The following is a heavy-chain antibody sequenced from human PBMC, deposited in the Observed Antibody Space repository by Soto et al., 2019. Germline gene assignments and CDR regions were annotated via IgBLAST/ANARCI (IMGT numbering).Heavy chain of an antibody. CDR1: GGTFSSYT. J-gene: IGHJ5*02. Sequence: QVQLVQSGAEVKKPGSSVKVSCKASGGTFSSYTISWVRQAPGQGLEWMGRIIPILGIANYAQKFQGRVTITADKSTSTAYMELSSLRSEDTAVYYCARGPQRPHSSSWYSEGIFDPWGEVTLVTVSS. D-gene: IGHD6-13*01. CDR3: ARGPQRPHSSSWYSEGIFDP. CDR2: IIPILGIA. V-gene: IGHV1-69*02.